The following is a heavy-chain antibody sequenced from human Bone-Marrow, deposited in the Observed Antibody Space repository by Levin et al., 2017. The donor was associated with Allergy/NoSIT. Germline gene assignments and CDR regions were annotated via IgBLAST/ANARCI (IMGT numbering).Heavy chain of an antibody. Sequence: GGSLRLSCAASGFTFRSHSMNWVRQTPGRGLEWVSSISSTSSHIYYADSVKGRFTISRDSAKSSLFLQMNSLRAEDTAVYYCARGGQYTSDNYFDYWGQGILVTVSS. J-gene: IGHJ4*02. CDR2: ISSTSSHI. D-gene: IGHD6-19*01. CDR3: ARGGQYTSDNYFDY. CDR1: GFTFRSHS. V-gene: IGHV3-21*01.